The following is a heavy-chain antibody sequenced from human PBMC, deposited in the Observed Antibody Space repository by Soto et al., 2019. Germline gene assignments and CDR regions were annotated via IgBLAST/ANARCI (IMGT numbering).Heavy chain of an antibody. CDR3: ARHAHVDTSMAPSDY. D-gene: IGHD5-18*01. J-gene: IGHJ4*02. V-gene: IGHV4-39*01. Sequence: SETLSLTCTVSGGSISSGGYYWSWIRQHPGKGLEWIGYIYHSGSTYYNPSLKSRVTISADTSKNQVSLKLSSVTAADTAVYYCARHAHVDTSMAPSDYWGQGTLVTVSS. CDR1: GGSISSGGYY. CDR2: IYHSGST.